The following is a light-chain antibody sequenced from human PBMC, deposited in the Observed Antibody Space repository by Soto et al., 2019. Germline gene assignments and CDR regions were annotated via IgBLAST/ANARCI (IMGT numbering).Light chain of an antibody. CDR3: QVWDTSSDHVV. Sequence: SYELSQPPSVSVAQGQTASITCGGNNIGSKSVHWYQQKSGQAPVLVVYDDRDRPSGIPERFSGSNSGNAATLTISRVVAGDEDDYYCQVWDTSSDHVVFGGGTQLTVL. CDR2: DDR. V-gene: IGLV3-21*02. J-gene: IGLJ3*02. CDR1: NIGSKS.